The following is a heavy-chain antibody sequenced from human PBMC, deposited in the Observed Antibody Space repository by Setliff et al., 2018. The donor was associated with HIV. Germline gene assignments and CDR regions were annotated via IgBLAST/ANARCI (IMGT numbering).Heavy chain of an antibody. D-gene: IGHD6-19*01. CDR2: INSDGSSI. CDR3: ARHSDWYGNDAFDI. V-gene: IGHV3-74*01. Sequence: PGGSLRLSCAASGFIFSNYWMHWVRQAPGKGLVWVSRINSDGSSISYADSVKGRFTIPRDNAKNTLYLQMNSLRGEDTAVYYCARHSDWYGNDAFDIWGQGTRVTVSS. CDR1: GFIFSNYW. J-gene: IGHJ3*02.